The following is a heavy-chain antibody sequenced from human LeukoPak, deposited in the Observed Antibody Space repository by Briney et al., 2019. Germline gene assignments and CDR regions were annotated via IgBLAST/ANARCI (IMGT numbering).Heavy chain of an antibody. CDR3: ARGKSDTIVPDY. Sequence: MAGIIPIFGTANYAQKFQGRVTITADESTSTAYMELSSLRSEDTAVYYCARGKSDTIVPDYWGQGTLVTVSS. V-gene: IGHV1-69*01. D-gene: IGHD2-2*01. CDR2: IIPIFGTA. J-gene: IGHJ4*02.